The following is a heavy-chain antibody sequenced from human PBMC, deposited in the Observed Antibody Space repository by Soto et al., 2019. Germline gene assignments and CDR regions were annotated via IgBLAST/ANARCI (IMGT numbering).Heavy chain of an antibody. J-gene: IGHJ4*02. V-gene: IGHV5-51*01. Sequence: LGESLKISCKGSGNSFYSYWIGWVRQMPGKGLEWMGIVNPGDSDARYSPSFQGQVTISADKTITTAFLQWSSLKASDTAMYYCARRVGDYFDYWGQGTLVTVSS. CDR1: GNSFYSYW. CDR2: VNPGDSDA. CDR3: ARRVGDYFDY.